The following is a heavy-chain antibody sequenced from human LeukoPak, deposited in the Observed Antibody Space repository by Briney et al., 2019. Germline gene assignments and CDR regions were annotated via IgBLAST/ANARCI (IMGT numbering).Heavy chain of an antibody. J-gene: IGHJ5*02. Sequence: SETLSLTSTVSGGSISSYYWSWIRQPPGKGLEWIGYIYTSGSTNYNPSLKSRVTISVDTSKNQFSLKLSSVTAADTAVYYCARVESTGYSSSWYGNWFDPWGQGTLVTVSS. CDR3: ARVESTGYSSSWYGNWFDP. D-gene: IGHD6-13*01. V-gene: IGHV4-4*09. CDR1: GGSISSYY. CDR2: IYTSGST.